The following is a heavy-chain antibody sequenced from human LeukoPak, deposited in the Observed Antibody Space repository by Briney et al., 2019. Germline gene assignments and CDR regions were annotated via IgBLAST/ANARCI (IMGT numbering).Heavy chain of an antibody. Sequence: SGPTLVNPTQTLTLTCTFSGFSLSTSGVGVGWIRQPPGKALECLALIYWNDDKRYSPSLKSRLTITKDTSKNQVVLTMTNMDPVDTATYYCAHNGVYCSSTSCYDYWGQGTLVTVSS. J-gene: IGHJ4*02. CDR1: GFSLSTSGVG. V-gene: IGHV2-5*01. D-gene: IGHD2-2*01. CDR3: AHNGVYCSSTSCYDY. CDR2: IYWNDDK.